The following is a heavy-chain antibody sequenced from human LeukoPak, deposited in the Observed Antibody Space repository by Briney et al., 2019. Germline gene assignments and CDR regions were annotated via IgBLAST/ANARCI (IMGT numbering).Heavy chain of an antibody. CDR3: ARGLRGYSGYGNSYSSSWYYGY. J-gene: IGHJ4*02. D-gene: IGHD6-13*01. Sequence: SETLSLTCTVSGGSISSGDYYWSWIRQPPGKGLEWIGYIYYSGSTYYNPSLESRLTISVDTSKNHLSLKLSSVTAADTAVYYCARGLRGYSGYGNSYSSSWYYGYWGQGTLVTVSS. CDR2: IYYSGST. V-gene: IGHV4-30-4*01. CDR1: GGSISSGDYY.